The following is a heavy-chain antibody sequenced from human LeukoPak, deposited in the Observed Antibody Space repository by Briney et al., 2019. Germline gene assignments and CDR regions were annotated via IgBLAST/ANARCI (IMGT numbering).Heavy chain of an antibody. D-gene: IGHD3-22*01. V-gene: IGHV3-23*01. J-gene: IGHJ4*02. CDR1: GFTFSSYA. Sequence: GGSLRLSCAAYGFTFSSYAMSWVRQAPGKGLEWVSAISGSGGSTYYADSVKGRFTISRDNSKNTLYLQMNSLRAEDTAVYYCAKTKRITMIVSIDYWGQGTLVTVSS. CDR3: AKTKRITMIVSIDY. CDR2: ISGSGGST.